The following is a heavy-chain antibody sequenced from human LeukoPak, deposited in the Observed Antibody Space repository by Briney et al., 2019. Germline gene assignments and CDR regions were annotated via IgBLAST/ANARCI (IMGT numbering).Heavy chain of an antibody. CDR3: TGDNFDSSVKFDY. D-gene: IGHD3-22*01. CDR1: GFTFSGSA. CDR2: IRSKANNYAT. V-gene: IGHV3-73*01. Sequence: GSLRLSCVVSGFTFSGSAVHWVRQASGKGLEWVGRIRSKANNYATAYAASVKGRFTISRDDSKNTAYLQMNSLKTEDTAVYYCTGDNFDSSVKFDYWGQGTLVTVSS. J-gene: IGHJ4*02.